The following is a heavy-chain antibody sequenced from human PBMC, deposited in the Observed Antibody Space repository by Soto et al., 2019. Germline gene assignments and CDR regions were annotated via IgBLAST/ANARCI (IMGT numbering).Heavy chain of an antibody. Sequence: GGSLRLSCVASGFNFGSYAMNWVRLAPGRGLEWVSTSSPSGATTYYTDSVKGRFTISRDNSHNTLYLQVHSLTAEDTAVYYCAKDRRAGGNSAFYFDFWGQGAQVTVSS. J-gene: IGHJ4*02. V-gene: IGHV3-23*01. CDR3: AKDRRAGGNSAFYFDF. CDR1: GFNFGSYA. CDR2: SSPSGATT. D-gene: IGHD3-16*01.